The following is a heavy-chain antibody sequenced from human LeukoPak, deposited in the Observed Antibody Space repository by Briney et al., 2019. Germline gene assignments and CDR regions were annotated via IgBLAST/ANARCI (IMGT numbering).Heavy chain of an antibody. V-gene: IGHV4-4*02. J-gene: IGHJ2*01. CDR2: VNLQGST. CDR3: ARVGPRGAVAGRGPDWYFDL. D-gene: IGHD6-19*01. CDR1: GGSITSTNY. Sequence: SETLSLTCGVSGGSITSTNYWTWVRQPPGKGLEWIGEVNLQGSTNYNPSLMGRVAISVDMSENHISLQLTSVTAADTAVYYCARVGPRGAVAGRGPDWYFDLWGRGTLVTVSS.